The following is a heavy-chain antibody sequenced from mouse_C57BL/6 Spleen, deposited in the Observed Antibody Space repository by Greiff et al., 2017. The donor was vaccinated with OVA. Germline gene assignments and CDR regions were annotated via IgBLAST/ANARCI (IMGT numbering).Heavy chain of an antibody. D-gene: IGHD1-1*01. CDR2: IYPRSGNT. CDR3: ARSLTTVVAEGFAY. J-gene: IGHJ3*01. CDR1: GYTFTSYG. V-gene: IGHV1-81*01. Sequence: VKLVESGAELARPGASVKLSCKASGYTFTSYGISWVKQRTGQGLEWIGEIYPRSGNTYYNEKFKGKATLTADKSSSTAYMELRSLTSEDSAVYFCARSLTTVVAEGFAYWGQGTLVTVSA.